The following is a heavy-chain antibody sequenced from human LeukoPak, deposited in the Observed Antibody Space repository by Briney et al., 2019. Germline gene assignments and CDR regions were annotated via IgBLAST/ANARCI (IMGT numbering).Heavy chain of an antibody. CDR2: ISGSGSST. CDR1: GFTFRSYA. D-gene: IGHD6-19*01. J-gene: IGHJ4*02. Sequence: PGGSLRLSCAASGFTFRSYAMNWVRQAPGKGLGWVSAISGSGSSTYYADSVKGRFTISRDNSKNTLYLQMNSLRAEDTAVYYCAKDGPGGWGYFDYWGQGTLVTVSS. CDR3: AKDGPGGWGYFDY. V-gene: IGHV3-23*01.